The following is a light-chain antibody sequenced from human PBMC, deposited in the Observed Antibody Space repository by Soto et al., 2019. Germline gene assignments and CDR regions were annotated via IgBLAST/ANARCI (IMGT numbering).Light chain of an antibody. CDR2: GAS. CDR3: QQYGSVFT. V-gene: IGKV3-20*01. Sequence: EIVLTQSPGTLSLSPGERATLSCRASESVSSSYLAWYQQKPGQAPGLLIYGASSRATGIPDRFSGSGSGTDFTLTISRLEPEDFAVYYCQQYGSVFTFGPGTKVDIK. J-gene: IGKJ3*01. CDR1: ESVSSSY.